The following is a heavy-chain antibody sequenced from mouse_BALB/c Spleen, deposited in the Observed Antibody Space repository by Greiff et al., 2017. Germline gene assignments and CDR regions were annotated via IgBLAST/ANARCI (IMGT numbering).Heavy chain of an antibody. Sequence: VQLQQSGPELVKPGASVKISCKASGYTFTDYNMHWVKQSHGKSLEWIGYIYPYNGGTGYNQKFKSKATLTVDNSSSTAYMELRSLTSEDSAVYYCARGGLRRGAWFAYWGQGTLVTVSA. V-gene: IGHV1S29*02. CDR2: IYPYNGGT. CDR3: ARGGLRRGAWFAY. J-gene: IGHJ3*01. D-gene: IGHD2-4*01. CDR1: GYTFTDYN.